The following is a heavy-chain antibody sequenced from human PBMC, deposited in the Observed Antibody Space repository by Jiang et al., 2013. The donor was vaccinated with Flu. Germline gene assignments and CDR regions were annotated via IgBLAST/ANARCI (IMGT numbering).Heavy chain of an antibody. CDR3: ARGSGYQLIDY. Sequence: TYYNPSLKSRVIISVDTSKNQFSLNLISVTAADTAVYYCARGSGYQLIDYWGLGTLVTVSS. V-gene: IGHV4-39*01. CDR2: T. J-gene: IGHJ4*02. D-gene: IGHD2-2*01.